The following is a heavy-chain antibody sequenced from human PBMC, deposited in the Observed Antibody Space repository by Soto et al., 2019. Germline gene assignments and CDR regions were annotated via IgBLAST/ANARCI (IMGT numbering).Heavy chain of an antibody. CDR2: ISFEGNDK. J-gene: IGHJ4*02. D-gene: IGHD3-9*01. CDR1: GFSFSSYA. CDR3: ARDRYLDSYAFDS. V-gene: IGHV3-30-3*01. Sequence: GGSPRLSCAASGFSFSSYAMHWVRQAPGKGLEWVAVISFEGNDKYYADSVKGRFTISRDENENTLYLQMNSLRPEDTAVYYCARDRYLDSYAFDSWGQGTLVTVSS.